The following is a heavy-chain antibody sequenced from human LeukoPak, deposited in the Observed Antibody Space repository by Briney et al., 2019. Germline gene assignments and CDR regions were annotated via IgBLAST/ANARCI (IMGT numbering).Heavy chain of an antibody. D-gene: IGHD2-15*01. CDR3: ATDRGWFVLDY. CDR2: IKEDGSEK. J-gene: IGHJ4*02. CDR1: DFTFNSYW. V-gene: IGHV3-7*01. Sequence: PGGSLRLSCTASDFTFNSYWMTWVRQAPGKGLQWVANIKEDGSEKYYVDSVKGRFTISRDKAKNSLYLQMNSLRVEDTAVYYCATDRGWFVLDYWGQGSLVTVSS.